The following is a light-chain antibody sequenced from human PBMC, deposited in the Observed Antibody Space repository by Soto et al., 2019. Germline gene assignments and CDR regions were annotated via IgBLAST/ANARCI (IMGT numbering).Light chain of an antibody. CDR2: EVS. CDR1: SSDVGAYNY. J-gene: IGLJ1*01. V-gene: IGLV2-14*01. Sequence: QSALTQPASVSGPPGQSITISCTGTSSDVGAYNYVSWYQQHPGKAPKLMIYEVSNRPSGVSNRFSGSKSGNTASLTISGLQAEAEADYYCSSYISSSTLVFGTGTKVTVL. CDR3: SSYISSSTLV.